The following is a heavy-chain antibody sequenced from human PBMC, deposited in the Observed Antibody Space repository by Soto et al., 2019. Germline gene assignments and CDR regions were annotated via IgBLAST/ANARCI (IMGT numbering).Heavy chain of an antibody. V-gene: IGHV4-59*01. CDR3: ASSWSGYYKHFDY. D-gene: IGHD3-3*01. CDR2: IYYSGST. Sequence: PSETLSLTCTVSVGSISSYYWSWIRQPPGKGLEWIGYIYYSGSTNYNPSLKSRVTISVDTSKNQFSLKLSSVTAADTAVYYCASSWSGYYKHFDYWGQGTLVTVSS. J-gene: IGHJ4*02. CDR1: VGSISSYY.